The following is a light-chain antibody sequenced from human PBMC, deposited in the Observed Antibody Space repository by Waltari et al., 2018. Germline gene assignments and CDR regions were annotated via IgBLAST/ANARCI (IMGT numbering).Light chain of an antibody. CDR1: SGPKTYM. J-gene: IGLJ3*02. Sequence: QPLLTQSSSASGSLGSSVTLTCTLSSGPKTYMIAWHQQQPGKAPRFLMKVEGSGNYNSGSDVPHRFSGSSSGADRFLTISNLQSEDEAAYYCETWDSKVWVFGGGTKLTVL. V-gene: IGLV4-60*03. CDR3: ETWDSKVWV. CDR2: VEGSGNY.